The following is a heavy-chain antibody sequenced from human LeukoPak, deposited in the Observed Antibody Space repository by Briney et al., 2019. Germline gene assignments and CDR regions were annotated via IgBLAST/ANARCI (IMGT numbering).Heavy chain of an antibody. V-gene: IGHV4-61*02. CDR2: IYTSGST. CDR1: GGSISSGSYY. CDR3: ARDGPRGLYYFDY. D-gene: IGHD2-15*01. J-gene: IGHJ4*02. Sequence: SQTLSLTCTVSGGSISSGSYYWSWIRQPAGKGLEWLGRIYTSGSTNYNPSLKSRVTISVDTSKNQFSLKLSSVTAADTAVYYCARDGPRGLYYFDYWGQGTLVTVSS.